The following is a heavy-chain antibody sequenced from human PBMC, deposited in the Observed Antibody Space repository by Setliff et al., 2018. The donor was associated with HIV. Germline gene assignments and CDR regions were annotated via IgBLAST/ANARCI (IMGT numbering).Heavy chain of an antibody. CDR1: GSTFNNYG. V-gene: IGHV1-69*13. Sequence: SVKVSCKASGSTFNNYGVNWVRQAPGQGLEWMGGIIPVFGTSNYARKFQGRLAITADESTGTAYMDLSSLTSEDTAMYYCARHSTGNYYDSSGSYPYAAFDIWGQGTMVTVSS. D-gene: IGHD3-22*01. CDR2: IIPVFGTS. J-gene: IGHJ3*02. CDR3: ARHSTGNYYDSSGSYPYAAFDI.